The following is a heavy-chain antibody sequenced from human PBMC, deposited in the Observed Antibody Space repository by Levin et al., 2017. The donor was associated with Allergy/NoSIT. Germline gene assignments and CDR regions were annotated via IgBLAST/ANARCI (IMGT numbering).Heavy chain of an antibody. CDR2: ISSSSSYT. CDR1: GFTFSDYY. CDR3: ARATDYGDVNWYFDL. V-gene: IGHV3-11*06. Sequence: PGGSLRLSCAASGFTFSDYYMSWIRQAPGKGLEWVSYISSSSSYTNYADSVKGRFTISRDNAKNSLYLQMNSLRAEDTAVYYCARATDYGDVNWYFDLWGRGTLVTVSS. J-gene: IGHJ2*01. D-gene: IGHD4-17*01.